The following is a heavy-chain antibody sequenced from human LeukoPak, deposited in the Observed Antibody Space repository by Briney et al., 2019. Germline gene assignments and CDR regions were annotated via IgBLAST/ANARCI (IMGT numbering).Heavy chain of an antibody. CDR2: IGGSGGRT. J-gene: IGHJ4*02. CDR1: GTTLSNYG. CDR3: AKRGVVIRVILVGFHKEAYYFDS. V-gene: IGHV3-23*01. Sequence: GGSLRLSCAVSGTTLSNYGMSWVRQAPGKGLEWVAGIGGSGGRTNYADSVKGRFTISRDNPKNTLYLQMNSLRAEDTAVYFCAKRGVVIRVILVGFHKEAYYFDSWGQGALVIVSS. D-gene: IGHD3-22*01.